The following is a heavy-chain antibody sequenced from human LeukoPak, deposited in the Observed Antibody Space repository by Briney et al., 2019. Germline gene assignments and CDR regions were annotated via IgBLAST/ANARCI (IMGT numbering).Heavy chain of an antibody. J-gene: IGHJ4*02. CDR2: IYPGDSDT. CDR3: ARQTVTIPFDY. V-gene: IGHV5-51*01. CDR1: GYSFTTYW. Sequence: GESLKISCKGSGYSFTTYWIGWVRQMPGKGLEWMGIIYPGDSDTRYSPSFQGQVTISVDKSISTAYLQWSSLKASDTAMYFCARQTVTIPFDYWGQGTLVTVSS. D-gene: IGHD4-17*01.